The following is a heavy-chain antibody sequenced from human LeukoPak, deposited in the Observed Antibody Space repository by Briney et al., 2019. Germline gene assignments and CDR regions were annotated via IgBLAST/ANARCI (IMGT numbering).Heavy chain of an antibody. CDR2: ISGSGGST. CDR3: AKVKQWLVLSLDY. J-gene: IGHJ4*02. D-gene: IGHD6-19*01. V-gene: IGHV3-23*01. CDR1: GFTVSSNY. Sequence: PGGSLRLSCAASGFTVSSNYMSWVRQAPGKGLEWVSAISGSGGSTYYADSVKGRFTISRDNSKNTLYLQMNSLRAEDTAVYYCAKVKQWLVLSLDYWGQGTLVTVSS.